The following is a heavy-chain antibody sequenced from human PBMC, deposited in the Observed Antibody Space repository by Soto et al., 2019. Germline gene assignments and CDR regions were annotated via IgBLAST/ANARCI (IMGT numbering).Heavy chain of an antibody. CDR2: ISGSGGST. D-gene: IGHD3-16*02. CDR3: AKVSENYDYIWGSYRWDDYYYYYYMDV. Sequence: GGSLRLSCAASGFTFSSYAMSWVRQAPGKGLEWVSAISGSGGSTYYADSVKGRFTISRDNSKNTLYLQMNSLRAEDTAVYYCAKVSENYDYIWGSYRWDDYYYYYYMDVWGKGTTVTVSS. CDR1: GFTFSSYA. J-gene: IGHJ6*03. V-gene: IGHV3-23*01.